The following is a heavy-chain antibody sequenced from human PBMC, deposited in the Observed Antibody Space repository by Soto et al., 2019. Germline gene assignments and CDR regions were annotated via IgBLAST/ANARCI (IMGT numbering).Heavy chain of an antibody. CDR3: ARGGITMVRGVSGHYYYYGMDV. CDR1: GGTFSSYA. Sequence: SVKVSCKASGGTFSSYAISWVRQAPGHGLEWMGGIIPIFGTANYAQKFQGRVTITAYESTSTAYMELSSLRSEDTAVYYCARGGITMVRGVSGHYYYYGMDVWG. CDR2: IIPIFGTA. J-gene: IGHJ6*02. V-gene: IGHV1-69*13. D-gene: IGHD3-10*01.